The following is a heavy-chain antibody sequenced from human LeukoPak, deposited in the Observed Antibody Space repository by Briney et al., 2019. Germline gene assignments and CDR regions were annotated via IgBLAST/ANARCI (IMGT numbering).Heavy chain of an antibody. V-gene: IGHV4-59*08. CDR2: TYYSGST. CDR1: GGSISSYY. D-gene: IGHD3-10*01. Sequence: SETLSLTCTVSGGSISSYYWSWIRQPPGKGLEWIRYTYYSGSTNYNPSLKSRVTISVDTSKNQFSLKLSSVTAADTAVYYCARNQAVEYGSGSYSPPYYFDYWGQGTLVTVSS. CDR3: ARNQAVEYGSGSYSPPYYFDY. J-gene: IGHJ4*02.